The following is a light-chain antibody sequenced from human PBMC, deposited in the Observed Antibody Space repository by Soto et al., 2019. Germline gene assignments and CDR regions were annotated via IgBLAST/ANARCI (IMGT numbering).Light chain of an antibody. J-gene: IGKJ4*01. V-gene: IGKV3-15*01. Sequence: EIVMTQSPATLSVSPGERATLSCRASQSVSSNLAWYQQKPGQAPRLLIYGASTRATGIPARFSGSGSGTEFTPTIGSLQSEDFAVYYCQQYNNWPPLTFGGGTKVEIK. CDR2: GAS. CDR3: QQYNNWPPLT. CDR1: QSVSSN.